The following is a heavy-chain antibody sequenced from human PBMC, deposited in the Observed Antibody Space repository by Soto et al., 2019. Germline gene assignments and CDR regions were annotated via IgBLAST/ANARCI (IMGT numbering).Heavy chain of an antibody. Sequence: GEYQTISWKGSGYSFAGYWLGWVRQMPGTGLDWMGVIYPGDSDTRYSPSFHGQVTISADKSISTAYLQWSSLKASDTAMYFCARLLVVRGVFDGFNGWGQGTMVTV. D-gene: IGHD3-10*01. J-gene: IGHJ3*01. CDR2: IYPGDSDT. CDR3: ARLLVVRGVFDGFNG. V-gene: IGHV5-51*01. CDR1: GYSFAGYW.